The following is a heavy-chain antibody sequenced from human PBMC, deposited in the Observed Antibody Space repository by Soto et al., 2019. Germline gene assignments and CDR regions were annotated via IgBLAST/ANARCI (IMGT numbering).Heavy chain of an antibody. CDR2: ISSSSSTI. J-gene: IGHJ4*02. V-gene: IGHV3-48*02. Sequence: HPGGSLRLSCAASGFTFSSYSMNWVRQAPEKGLEWVSYISSSSSTIYYADSVKGRFTISRDNAKNSLYLQMNSLRDEDTAVYYCARDHLSIFGVVTMGYFDYWGQGTLVTVSS. CDR3: ARDHLSIFGVVTMGYFDY. D-gene: IGHD3-3*01. CDR1: GFTFSSYS.